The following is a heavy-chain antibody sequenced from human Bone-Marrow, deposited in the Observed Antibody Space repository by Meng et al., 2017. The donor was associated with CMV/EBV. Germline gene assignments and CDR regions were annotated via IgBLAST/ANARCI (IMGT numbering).Heavy chain of an antibody. CDR2: IKQDGSEK. D-gene: IGHD2-2*02. V-gene: IGHV3-7*01. Sequence: GESLKISCVASGFTFSSYWMSWVRQAPGKGLEWVANIKQDGSEKYHVDSVKGRFTISRDNAKNSLFLQMNSLRAEDTAVYYCAREGYCSGNTCYTRGTFDYWGQGTLVTVSS. J-gene: IGHJ4*02. CDR3: AREGYCSGNTCYTRGTFDY. CDR1: GFTFSSYW.